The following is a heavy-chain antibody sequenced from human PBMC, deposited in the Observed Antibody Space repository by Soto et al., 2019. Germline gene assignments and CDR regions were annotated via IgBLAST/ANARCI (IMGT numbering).Heavy chain of an antibody. CDR3: ARDEAYGLDV. CDR1: EFAFNTYW. J-gene: IGHJ6*02. Sequence: EVQLVESGGGLVQPGGSLRLSCAASEFAFNTYWMHWVRQVPGKGLEWVSRINGDGITRTYADSVKGRFTISRDNDENILYLQMNSLRAEDTAVYYCARDEAYGLDVWGQGTTVVVSS. V-gene: IGHV3-74*01. CDR2: INGDGITR.